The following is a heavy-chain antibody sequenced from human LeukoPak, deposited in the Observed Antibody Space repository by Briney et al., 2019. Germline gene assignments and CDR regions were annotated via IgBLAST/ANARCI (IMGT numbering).Heavy chain of an antibody. D-gene: IGHD3-10*01. CDR2: FDPEDGET. V-gene: IGHV1-24*01. CDR1: GYTLTELS. J-gene: IGHJ4*02. CDR3: ARNPSGSGIPYYFDY. Sequence: ASVKVSCKVSGYTLTELSMHWVRQAPGKGLEWMGGFDPEDGETIYAQKFQGRVTMTRDTSTSTVYMELSSLRSEDTAVYYCARNPSGSGIPYYFDYWGQGTLVTVSS.